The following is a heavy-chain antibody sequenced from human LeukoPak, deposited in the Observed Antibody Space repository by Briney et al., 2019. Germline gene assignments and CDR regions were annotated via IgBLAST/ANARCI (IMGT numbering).Heavy chain of an antibody. CDR3: TRLGSGGTFDY. CDR1: GFTFSSYS. V-gene: IGHV3-73*01. J-gene: IGHJ4*02. Sequence: PGGSLRLSCAASGFTFSSYSMNWVRQASGKGLEWVGRIRSKANSYATAYAASVKGRFTISRDDSKNTAYLQMNSLKTEDTAVYYCTRLGSGGTFDYWGQGTLVTVSS. D-gene: IGHD4-23*01. CDR2: IRSKANSYAT.